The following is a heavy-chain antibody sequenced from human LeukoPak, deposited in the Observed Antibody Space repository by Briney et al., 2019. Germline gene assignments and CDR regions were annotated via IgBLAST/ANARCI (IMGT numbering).Heavy chain of an antibody. Sequence: GGSLRLSCAASGFTFSSYSMNWVRQAPGKGLEWVSSISSSSSYIYYADSVRGRFTISRDNAKNSLYLQMNSLRAEDTAVYYCAREMLAAVAAQSWGQGTLVTVSS. CDR2: ISSSSSYI. CDR1: GFTFSSYS. V-gene: IGHV3-21*01. J-gene: IGHJ5*02. CDR3: AREMLAAVAAQS. D-gene: IGHD6-19*01.